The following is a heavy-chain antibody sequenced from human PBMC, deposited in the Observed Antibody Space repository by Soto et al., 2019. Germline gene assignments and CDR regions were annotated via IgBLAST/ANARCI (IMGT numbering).Heavy chain of an antibody. CDR2: IYYSGST. CDR1: GGSISSYY. CDR3: ARIIAAAGEFDP. V-gene: IGHV4-59*01. J-gene: IGHJ5*02. D-gene: IGHD6-13*01. Sequence: PSETLSLTCTVSGGSISSYYWTWIRQPPGKGLEWIGYIYYSGSTNYNPSLKSRVTISVDTSKNQFSLKLSSVTAADTAVYYCARIIAAAGEFDPWGQGTLVTVSS.